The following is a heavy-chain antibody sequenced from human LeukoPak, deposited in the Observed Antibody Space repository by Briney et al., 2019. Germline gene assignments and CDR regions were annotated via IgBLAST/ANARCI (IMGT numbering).Heavy chain of an antibody. CDR2: ISGSGGST. V-gene: IGHV3-23*01. J-gene: IGHJ4*02. CDR3: IRGYSYGYQDY. CDR1: GFTFSSYA. D-gene: IGHD5-18*01. Sequence: QPGGSLRLSCAASGFTFSSYAMSWVRQAPGKGLEWVSAISGSGGSTYYADSVKGRFTISRDNAKNTLYLQMNSLRAEDTAVYYCIRGYSYGYQDYWGQGTLVTVSS.